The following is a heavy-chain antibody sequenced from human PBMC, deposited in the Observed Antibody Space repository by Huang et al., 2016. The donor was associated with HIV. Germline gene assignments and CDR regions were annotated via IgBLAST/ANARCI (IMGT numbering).Heavy chain of an antibody. V-gene: IGHV3-30*18. D-gene: IGHD1-26*01. CDR2: ISYDGSNK. CDR1: GFSFSTYG. J-gene: IGHJ4*02. CDR3: AKDGADEEWDIDY. Sequence: CPASGFSFSTYGLHWVRQAPGKGLEGVAGISYDGSNKYYAHSGKGRFTIYRDTSENKVYLQMNSLRHEDTAVYYCAKDGADEEWDIDYWGQGTLVTVSS.